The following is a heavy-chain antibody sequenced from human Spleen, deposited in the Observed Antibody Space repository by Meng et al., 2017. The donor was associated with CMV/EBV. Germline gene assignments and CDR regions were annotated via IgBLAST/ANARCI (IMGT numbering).Heavy chain of an antibody. V-gene: IGHV6-1*01. CDR2: QCYRSKWYN. Sequence: HVHIRHSGPRLGKPPPTLSHAGALSACSVSSNSAAWNRVRPSPSLVLVWLGRQCYRSKWYNDYAVSVKIRLTINPDTSKHQFSLQLNSVTPEDTAVYYCARDREDSSGYDYWGQGTLVTVSS. CDR1: ACSVSSNSAA. D-gene: IGHD3-22*01. CDR3: ARDREDSSGYDY. J-gene: IGHJ4*02.